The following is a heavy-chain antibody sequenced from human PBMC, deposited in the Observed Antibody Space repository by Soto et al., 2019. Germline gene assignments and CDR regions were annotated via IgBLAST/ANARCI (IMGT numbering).Heavy chain of an antibody. CDR1: GFTFSGSA. CDR2: IRSKGNNYAT. J-gene: IGHJ6*03. CDR3: SRQASDFWSGKPQYYMDV. D-gene: IGHD3-3*01. V-gene: IGHV3-73*01. Sequence: EVQLVESGGGLVQPGGSLKLSCAASGFTFSGSALHWVRQASGKGLEWVGRIRSKGNNYATAYGASLKGRFTISRDDSKNTAYLQMNSLNTEDTALYYCSRQASDFWSGKPQYYMDVWGKGTPVTVSS.